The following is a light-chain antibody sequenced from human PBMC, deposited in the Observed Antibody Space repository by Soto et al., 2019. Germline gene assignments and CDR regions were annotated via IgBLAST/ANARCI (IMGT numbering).Light chain of an antibody. CDR2: GAS. CDR1: QSVSSSY. Sequence: EIALTQSPGTLSLSPGERATLSCRASQSVSSSYLAWYQQKPGQAPRLLIYGASSRATGIPDRFSGSGSGTDFTRTISRLEPEDFAGYYCQQYGSSPLTFGPGTKVDIK. J-gene: IGKJ3*01. V-gene: IGKV3-20*01. CDR3: QQYGSSPLT.